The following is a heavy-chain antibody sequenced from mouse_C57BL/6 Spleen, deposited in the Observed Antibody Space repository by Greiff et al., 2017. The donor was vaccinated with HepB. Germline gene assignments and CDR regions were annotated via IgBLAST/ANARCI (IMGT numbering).Heavy chain of an antibody. CDR3: ARRLLTGTLWYFDV. D-gene: IGHD4-1*01. V-gene: IGHV1-81*01. Sequence: VQRVESGAELARPGASVKLSCKASGYTFTSYGISWVKQRTGQGLEWIGEIYPRSGNTYYNEKFKGKATLTADKSSSTAYMELRSLTSEDSAVYFCARRLLTGTLWYFDVWGTGTTVTVSS. CDR2: IYPRSGNT. J-gene: IGHJ1*03. CDR1: GYTFTSYG.